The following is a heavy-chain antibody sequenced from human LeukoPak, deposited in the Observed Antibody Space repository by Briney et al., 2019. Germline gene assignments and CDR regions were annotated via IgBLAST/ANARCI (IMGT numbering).Heavy chain of an antibody. Sequence: GGSLRLSCAASGFIFSNAWMSWVRQAPGKGLEWVGRIKSKTDGGTPDSAAPVKGRFTISRDDSKNTLYLQMNSLKTEDTAVYYCTTVGYGGDSDYFDFWGQGTLVTVSS. V-gene: IGHV3-15*01. CDR3: TTVGYGGDSDYFDF. CDR1: GFIFSNAW. CDR2: IKSKTDGGTP. J-gene: IGHJ4*02. D-gene: IGHD2-21*01.